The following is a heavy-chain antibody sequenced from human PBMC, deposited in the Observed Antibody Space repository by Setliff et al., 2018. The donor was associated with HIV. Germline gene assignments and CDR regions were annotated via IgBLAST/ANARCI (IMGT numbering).Heavy chain of an antibody. V-gene: IGHV1-69*05. Sequence: SVKVSCKASGGTFSSYAISWVRQAPGQGLEWMGGIIPIFGTANYAQKFQGRVTITTDESTSTAYMELSSLRSEDTAVYYCARDNYPSGSLERYYYYMDVWGKGTTVTVSS. J-gene: IGHJ6*03. CDR3: ARDNYPSGSLERYYYYMDV. CDR2: IIPIFGTA. D-gene: IGHD3-10*01. CDR1: GGTFSSYA.